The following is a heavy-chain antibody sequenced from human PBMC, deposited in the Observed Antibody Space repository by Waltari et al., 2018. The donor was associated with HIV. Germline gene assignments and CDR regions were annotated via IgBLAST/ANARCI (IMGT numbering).Heavy chain of an antibody. V-gene: IGHV1-18*01. D-gene: IGHD2-15*01. CDR1: VYPFTSYG. CDR2: IGADNGNT. J-gene: IGHJ4*02. Sequence: QVQLVQSGAEVKQPGASVKVSCKASVYPFTSYGISWVRQAPGQGLEWMGWIGADNGNTNYVQQTQGRVTMTTYTSTSTAYRRLRSLRSDDTAVYYWARDRGGFNYWGQGTLVTVSS. CDR3: ARDRGGFNY.